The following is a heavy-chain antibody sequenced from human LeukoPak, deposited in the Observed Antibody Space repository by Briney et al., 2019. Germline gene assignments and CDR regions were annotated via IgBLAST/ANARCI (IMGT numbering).Heavy chain of an antibody. J-gene: IGHJ4*02. V-gene: IGHV1-46*01. CDR3: ARDLKGGWLQPAY. Sequence: ASVKVSCKASGYTFTSYYMHWVRQAPGQGLEWMGIINPSGSSTSYAQKFQGRVTMTRDMSTSTVYMELSSLRSEDTAVYYCARDLKGGWLQPAYWGKGTLVTVSS. CDR2: INPSGSST. CDR1: GYTFTSYY. D-gene: IGHD5-24*01.